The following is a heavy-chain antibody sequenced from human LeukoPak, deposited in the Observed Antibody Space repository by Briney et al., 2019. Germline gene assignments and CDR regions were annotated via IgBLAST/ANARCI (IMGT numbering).Heavy chain of an antibody. CDR2: IYYSATT. Sequence: YIYYSATTNYNPSLKSRVTISVDTSKNQFSLKLSSVTAADTAVYYCARSLDYYDSSGYFDYWGQGTLVTVSS. D-gene: IGHD3-22*01. V-gene: IGHV4-59*01. CDR3: ARSLDYYDSSGYFDY. J-gene: IGHJ4*02.